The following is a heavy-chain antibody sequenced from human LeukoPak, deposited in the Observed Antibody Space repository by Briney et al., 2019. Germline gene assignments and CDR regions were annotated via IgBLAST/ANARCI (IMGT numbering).Heavy chain of an antibody. CDR2: ISYDGSNK. D-gene: IGHD1-20*01. CDR3: AREGAYNWNAADAFDI. Sequence: GRSLRLSCAASGFTFSSYGMHWVRQAPGKGLEWVAVISYDGSNKYYADSVKGRFTISRDNAKNSLYLQMNSLRAEDTAVYYCAREGAYNWNAADAFDIWGQGTMVTVSS. J-gene: IGHJ3*02. CDR1: GFTFSSYG. V-gene: IGHV3-30*03.